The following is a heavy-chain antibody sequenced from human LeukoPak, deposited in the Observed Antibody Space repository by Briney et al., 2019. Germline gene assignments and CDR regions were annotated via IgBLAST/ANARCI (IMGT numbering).Heavy chain of an antibody. J-gene: IGHJ4*02. D-gene: IGHD3-16*02. CDR1: GGSFSGYY. CDR3: ARRLGFRYDYVWGSYRTKSDPFDY. CDR2: INHSGST. Sequence: KPSETLSLTCAVYGGSFSGYYWSWIRQPPGKGLEWIGEINHSGSTNYNPSLKSRVTISVDTSKNQFSLKLSSVTAADTAVYYCARRLGFRYDYVWGSYRTKSDPFDYWGQGTLVTVSS. V-gene: IGHV4-34*01.